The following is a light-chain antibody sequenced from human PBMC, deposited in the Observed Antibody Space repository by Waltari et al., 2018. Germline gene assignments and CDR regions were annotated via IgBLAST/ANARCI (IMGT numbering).Light chain of an antibody. CDR2: TDS. CDR3: YSAADNAVGV. V-gene: IGLV3-27*01. J-gene: IGLJ3*02. Sequence: SYDLTQPSSVSVSPGQTARITCPGDILAKKYGRGFQQQPSQAAVQVDYTDSERPSGIPELVSGSSSGTTVTLTISGAHVDDEADYYCYSAADNAVGVFGGGTKLTV. CDR1: ILAKKY.